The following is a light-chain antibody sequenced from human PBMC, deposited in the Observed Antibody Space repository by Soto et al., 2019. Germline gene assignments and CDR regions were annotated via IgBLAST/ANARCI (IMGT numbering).Light chain of an antibody. Sequence: QSVLTQPPSVSGAPGQRVTIYCTGSSSNIGAGYDVHWYQQLPGTAPKLLIYGNSNRPSGVPDRFSGSKSGTSASLAITGLQAEDEADYYCQSYDSSLSGVVFGGGTKLTFL. J-gene: IGLJ2*01. V-gene: IGLV1-40*01. CDR3: QSYDSSLSGVV. CDR2: GNS. CDR1: SSNIGAGYD.